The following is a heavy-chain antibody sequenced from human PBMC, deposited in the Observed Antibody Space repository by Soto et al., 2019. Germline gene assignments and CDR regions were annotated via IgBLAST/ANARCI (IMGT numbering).Heavy chain of an antibody. J-gene: IGHJ6*02. CDR2: ISAYNGNT. Sequence: ASVKVSCKASGYTFTSYGISWVRQAPGQGLEWMGWISAYNGNTNYAQKLQGRVTMTTDTPTSTAYMELRSLRSDDTAVYYCAREAYKNFYGMDVWGQGTTVTSP. V-gene: IGHV1-18*01. CDR3: AREAYKNFYGMDV. D-gene: IGHD1-1*01. CDR1: GYTFTSYG.